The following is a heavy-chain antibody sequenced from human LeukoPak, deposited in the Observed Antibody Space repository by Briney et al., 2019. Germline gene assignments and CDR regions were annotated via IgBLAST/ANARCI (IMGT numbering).Heavy chain of an antibody. V-gene: IGHV3-23*01. CDR3: AKDAEVYYYDSSGPFDY. Sequence: GGSLRLSCAASGFTFSSYAMSWVRQAPGKGLEWVSAISGSGGSTYYADSVKGRFTISRDNSKNTLYLQLNSLRAEDTAVYYCAKDAEVYYYDSSGPFDYWGQGTLVTVSS. CDR1: GFTFSSYA. CDR2: ISGSGGST. J-gene: IGHJ4*02. D-gene: IGHD3-22*01.